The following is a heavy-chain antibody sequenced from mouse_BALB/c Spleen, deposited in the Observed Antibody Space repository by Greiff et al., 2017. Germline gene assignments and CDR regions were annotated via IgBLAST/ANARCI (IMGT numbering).Heavy chain of an antibody. J-gene: IGHJ3*01. CDR1: GYAFSSSW. D-gene: IGHD1-1*01. CDR3: GSRGWFAY. Sequence: QVQLQQSGPELVKPGASVKISCKASGYAFSSSWMNWVKQRPGQGLEWIGRIYPGDGDTNYNEKFKSKATLTVDKSSSTAYMQLSSLTSEDSAVYYCGSRGWFAYWGQGTLVTVSA. V-gene: IGHV1-82*01. CDR2: IYPGDGDT.